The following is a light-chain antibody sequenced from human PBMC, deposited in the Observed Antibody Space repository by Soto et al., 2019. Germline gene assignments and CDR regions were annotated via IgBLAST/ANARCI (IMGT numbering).Light chain of an antibody. V-gene: IGKV3-11*01. CDR1: QTVITA. Sequence: EIVLTQSPATLSLSPGDRATLSCRASQTVITALAWYQKKPGQAPRLLIYGASNRAPGIPARFSGSGSGTDFTLTISSLDPEEFGIFYCQQQSHWPLTFGGGTKVEIK. CDR2: GAS. CDR3: QQQSHWPLT. J-gene: IGKJ4*01.